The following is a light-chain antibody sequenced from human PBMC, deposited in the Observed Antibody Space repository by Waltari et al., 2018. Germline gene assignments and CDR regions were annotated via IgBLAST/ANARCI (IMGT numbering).Light chain of an antibody. CDR1: QTVRTTY. CDR3: QQYDISPRT. V-gene: IGKV3-20*01. CDR2: GAS. J-gene: IGKJ4*01. Sequence: EIVLTQSPGTLSLSPGERATLSCRASQTVRTTYLAWYQQKPGQAPTLLIYGASSRATGIPGRFSGSGSGTDFSLTISSLEPEDFAVYYCQQYDISPRTFGGGTKVEIK.